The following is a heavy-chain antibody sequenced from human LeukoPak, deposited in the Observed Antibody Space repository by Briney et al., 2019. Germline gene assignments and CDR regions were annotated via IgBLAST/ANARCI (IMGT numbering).Heavy chain of an antibody. CDR2: INHSGST. D-gene: IGHD2-2*01. Sequence: PSETLSLTCAVYGGSFSGYYWSWIRQPPGKGLEWIGEINHSGSTNYNPSLKSRVTISVDTSKNQFSLKLSSVTAADTAVYYCARGPNCSITSCPTKYFQHWGQGTLVTVSS. CDR1: GGSFSGYY. CDR3: ARGPNCSITSCPTKYFQH. V-gene: IGHV4-34*01. J-gene: IGHJ1*01.